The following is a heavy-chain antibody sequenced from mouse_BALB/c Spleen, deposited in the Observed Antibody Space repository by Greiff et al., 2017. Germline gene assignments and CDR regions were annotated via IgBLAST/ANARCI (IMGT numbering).Heavy chain of an antibody. CDR2: INPYNDGT. Sequence: LVESGPELVKPGASVKMSCKASGYTFTSYVMHWVKQKPGQGLEWIGYINPYNDGTKYNEKFKGKATLTSDKSSSTAYMELSSLTSEDSAVYYCARYDYDAVYYFDYWGQGTTLTVSS. D-gene: IGHD2-4*01. CDR1: GYTFTSYV. CDR3: ARYDYDAVYYFDY. J-gene: IGHJ2*01. V-gene: IGHV1-14*01.